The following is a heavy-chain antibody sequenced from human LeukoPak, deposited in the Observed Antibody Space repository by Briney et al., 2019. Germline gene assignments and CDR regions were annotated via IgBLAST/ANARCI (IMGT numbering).Heavy chain of an antibody. J-gene: IGHJ4*02. Sequence: GRSLRLSCAASGFSFRNHAMHWVRQAPGKGLEWVAVIAHDETHIYYADSVRGRFTIPRDNSRNNLDLQMNSLRVEDTAVYYCARDPIVAAPDYFDHWGQGTQVIVSS. CDR1: GFSFRNHA. V-gene: IGHV3-30-3*01. D-gene: IGHD1-26*01. CDR2: IAHDETHI. CDR3: ARDPIVAAPDYFDH.